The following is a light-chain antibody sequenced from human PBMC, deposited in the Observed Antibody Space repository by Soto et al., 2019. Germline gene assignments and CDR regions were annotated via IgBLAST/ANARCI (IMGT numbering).Light chain of an antibody. CDR1: QSISSW. CDR2: KAS. J-gene: IGKJ1*01. CDR3: QQYNSYPWT. Sequence: DIQMTQSPSTLSASVGDRVTITCRATQSISSWLAWYQQKPGQAPKLLIYKASSLESGVPSRFSGSGSGTDVTLTISSLQPDDFATYHCQQYNSYPWTFGQGTKVEIK. V-gene: IGKV1-5*03.